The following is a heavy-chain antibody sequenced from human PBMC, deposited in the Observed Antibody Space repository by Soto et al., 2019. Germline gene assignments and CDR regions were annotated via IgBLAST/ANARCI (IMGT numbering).Heavy chain of an antibody. Sequence: GESLKISCKGSGYSFTTYWIGWVRQMPGKGLEWMGIIYPGDSDSRYSPSFQGQVTISADKSISTAYLQWSSLKASDTAIYYCARRAASTAFYEYWAQGTLVTVS. D-gene: IGHD1-1*01. CDR1: GYSFTTYW. CDR2: IYPGDSDS. J-gene: IGHJ4*02. V-gene: IGHV5-51*01. CDR3: ARRAASTAFYEY.